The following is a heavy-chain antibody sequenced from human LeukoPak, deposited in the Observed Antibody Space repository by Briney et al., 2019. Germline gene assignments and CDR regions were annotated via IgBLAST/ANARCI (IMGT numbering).Heavy chain of an antibody. CDR3: TRAPRKAWFDP. J-gene: IGHJ5*02. CDR1: GGSFSGYY. V-gene: IGHV4-34*01. CDR2: INHRGST. Sequence: SETLSLTCAVYGGSFSGYYWSWVRQPPGKGLEWIGEINHRGSTTHNPSLKSRVFMSVDTSRKQFSLRLTSVTAADTAVYYCTRAPRKAWFDPWGQGTLVTVSS. D-gene: IGHD1-14*01.